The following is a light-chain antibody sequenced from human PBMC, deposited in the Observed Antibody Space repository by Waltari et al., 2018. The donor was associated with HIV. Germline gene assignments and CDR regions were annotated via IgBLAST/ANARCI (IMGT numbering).Light chain of an antibody. Sequence: QSVLTQSPSASGTPGQRVIISCSGSSSNIGRNSVNWYQQLPGTAPKLLIYSNNERPSGVPDRFSGSKSGTSASLAISGLQSEEEADYHCAAWDDSLNGPVFGGGTKLTVL. V-gene: IGLV1-44*01. CDR1: SSNIGRNS. CDR2: SNN. CDR3: AAWDDSLNGPV. J-gene: IGLJ2*01.